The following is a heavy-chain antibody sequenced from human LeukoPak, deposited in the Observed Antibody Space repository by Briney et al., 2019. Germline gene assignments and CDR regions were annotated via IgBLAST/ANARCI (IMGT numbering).Heavy chain of an antibody. CDR1: GITCSNSW. CDR2: IRPDGSEG. Sequence: GGSLRLSCTTSGITCSNSWMSWVRQAPGKGLEWVATIRPDGSEGYYADSVRGRFTISRDNSKNSFYLQMSSLRAEDTGVFYCARDVAYSAFDYWGQGTLVTVSS. CDR3: ARDVAYSAFDY. V-gene: IGHV3-7*01. J-gene: IGHJ4*02. D-gene: IGHD2-21*01.